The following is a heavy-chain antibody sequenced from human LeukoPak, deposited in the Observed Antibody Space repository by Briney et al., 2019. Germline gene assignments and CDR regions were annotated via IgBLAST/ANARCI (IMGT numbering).Heavy chain of an antibody. CDR1: GFTVCSNY. CDR3: ASEKSYPAFDI. V-gene: IGHV3-53*01. CDR2: IYSGGST. J-gene: IGHJ3*02. Sequence: PGGSLRLSCAASGFTVCSNYVSWVRQAPGKGLEWVSVIYSGGSTYYADSVKGRFTISRDNSKNTLYLQMNSLRAEDTAVYYCASEKSYPAFDIWGQGTMVTVSS.